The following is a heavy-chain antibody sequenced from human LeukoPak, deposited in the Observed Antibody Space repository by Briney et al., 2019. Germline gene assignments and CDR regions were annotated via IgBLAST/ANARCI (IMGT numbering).Heavy chain of an antibody. V-gene: IGHV5-51*01. Sequence: GESLKISCKGSGYSFTSYWIGWVRQMPGKGLEWMGIIYPGDSDTRYSPSFQGQVTLSAYKSISTAPLQWSSLKASDTAMSYCARPALKGVVIIEGYFDYGGQGTLVTVSS. CDR1: GYSFTSYW. D-gene: IGHD3-3*01. J-gene: IGHJ4*02. CDR3: ARPALKGVVIIEGYFDY. CDR2: IYPGDSDT.